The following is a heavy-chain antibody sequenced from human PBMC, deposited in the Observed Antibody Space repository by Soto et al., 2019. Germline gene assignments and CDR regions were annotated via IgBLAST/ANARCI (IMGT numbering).Heavy chain of an antibody. CDR3: ARVVRGYCSGGSCYGGSYYYFMDV. V-gene: IGHV3-13*01. CDR2: IGTVGDT. Sequence: EVQLVESGGGLVQPGGSLRLSCAASGFTFSSYDMHWVRQATGKGLEWVSAIGTVGDTYYPGSVKGRFTISRENAKNSLYLQMNSLRAGDTAVYYCARVVRGYCSGGSCYGGSYYYFMDVWGKGTTVTVSS. J-gene: IGHJ6*03. CDR1: GFTFSSYD. D-gene: IGHD2-15*01.